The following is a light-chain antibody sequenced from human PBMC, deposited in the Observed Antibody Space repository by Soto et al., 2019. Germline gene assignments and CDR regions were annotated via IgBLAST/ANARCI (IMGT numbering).Light chain of an antibody. CDR2: DVS. V-gene: IGLV2-14*01. J-gene: IGLJ1*01. Sequence: QSALTQPASVSGGPGQSIAISCTGTSSDVGGYNYVSWYQQHPGKAPKRMVYDVSNRPSGVANRFSGSKSGNTASLPISGLQAEDEADYYRRSYTSRSTYAFGIGTKVTVL. CDR3: RSYTSRSTYA. CDR1: SSDVGGYNY.